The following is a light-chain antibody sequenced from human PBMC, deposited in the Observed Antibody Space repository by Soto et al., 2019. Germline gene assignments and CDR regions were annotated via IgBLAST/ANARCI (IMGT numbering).Light chain of an antibody. Sequence: DIQMTQSPSSLSASVGDRVTITCLASQIISTSLAWYQQQPGKAPKLLIYAASSLQSGVPSRFSGSGSGTHFTLTITSLQPEDSATYYCQHTYNTPITFGQGTRLEIK. CDR3: QHTYNTPIT. V-gene: IGKV1-39*01. CDR2: AAS. J-gene: IGKJ5*01. CDR1: QIISTS.